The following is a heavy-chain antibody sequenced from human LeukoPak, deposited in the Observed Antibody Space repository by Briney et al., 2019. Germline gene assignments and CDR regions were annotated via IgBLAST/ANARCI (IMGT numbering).Heavy chain of an antibody. V-gene: IGHV1-2*02. CDR2: INPNSGGT. CDR1: GYTFTGYY. Sequence: ASVKVSCKASGYTFTGYYMHWVRQAPGQGLEWMGWINPNSGGTNYAQKFQGRVTMTRDTSIGTAYMELSRLRSDDTAVYYCARESPIRYYYGMDVWGQGTTVTVSS. CDR3: ARESPIRYYYGMDV. J-gene: IGHJ6*02.